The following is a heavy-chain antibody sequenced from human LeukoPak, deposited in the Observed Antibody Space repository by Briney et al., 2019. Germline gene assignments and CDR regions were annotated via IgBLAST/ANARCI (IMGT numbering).Heavy chain of an antibody. V-gene: IGHV4-34*01. D-gene: IGHD6-19*01. J-gene: IGHJ4*02. CDR2: INHSGST. Sequence: SETLSLTCAVYGGSFSGYYWSWIRQPPGKRLEWIGEINHSGSTNYNPSLKSRVTISVDTSKNQFSLKLSSVTAADTAVYYCARGGDSSGWYEDFDYWGQGTLVTVSS. CDR3: ARGGDSSGWYEDFDY. CDR1: GGSFSGYY.